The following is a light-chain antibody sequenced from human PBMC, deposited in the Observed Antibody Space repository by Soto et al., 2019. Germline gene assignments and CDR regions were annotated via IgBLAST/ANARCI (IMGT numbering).Light chain of an antibody. V-gene: IGKV1-5*03. J-gene: IGKJ1*01. Sequence: DIQMTQSPSTLSAFVGDRVTITCRASQSISGWLAWYQQKPGKAPKLLIYQASTLQSGVSSRFSGSGSGTEFTLTLSSLQPDDFATYYCQQYNTNWTFGQGTKVDIK. CDR1: QSISGW. CDR2: QAS. CDR3: QQYNTNWT.